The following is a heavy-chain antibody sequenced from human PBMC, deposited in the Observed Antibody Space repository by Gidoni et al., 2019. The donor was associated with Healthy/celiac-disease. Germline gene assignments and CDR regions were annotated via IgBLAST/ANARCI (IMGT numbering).Heavy chain of an antibody. CDR2: ISAYNGNT. CDR1: GYTFTSYG. Sequence: GASVKVSCKASGYTFTSYGISWVRQAPGQGLEWMGWISAYNGNTNYAQKLQGRVTMTTDTSTSTAYMELRSLRSDDTAVYYCARDDAPNYYDSSGYSDYRGQGTLVTVSS. J-gene: IGHJ4*02. V-gene: IGHV1-18*01. D-gene: IGHD3-22*01. CDR3: ARDDAPNYYDSSGYSDY.